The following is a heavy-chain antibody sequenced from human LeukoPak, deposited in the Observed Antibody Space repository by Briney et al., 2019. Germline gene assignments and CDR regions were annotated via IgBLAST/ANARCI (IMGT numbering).Heavy chain of an antibody. V-gene: IGHV4-59*01. D-gene: IGHD3-10*01. J-gene: IGHJ4*02. CDR1: GGSISSYY. CDR3: ARAPYGARFDY. Sequence: PSETLSLTRTVSGGSISSYYWSWIRQPPGKGLEWIGYIYYSGSTNYNPSLKSRVTISVDTSKNQLSLKLSSVTAADTAVYYCARAPYGARFDYWGQGTLVTVSS. CDR2: IYYSGST.